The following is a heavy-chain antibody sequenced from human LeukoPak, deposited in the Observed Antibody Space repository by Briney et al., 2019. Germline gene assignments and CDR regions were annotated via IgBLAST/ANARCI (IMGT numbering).Heavy chain of an antibody. D-gene: IGHD6-19*01. CDR1: GFIFSNYA. V-gene: IGHV3-64D*09. CDR3: VKGNLAGRGSFYYGMDV. Sequence: HPGGSLRLSCSASGFIFSNYAMYWVRQAPGKGLEYVSTISSNGGSTYYADSVKGRFTISRDNSKNTLYLQMSSLRAEDTAVYYCVKGNLAGRGSFYYGMDVWGQGTTVTVSS. J-gene: IGHJ6*02. CDR2: ISSNGGST.